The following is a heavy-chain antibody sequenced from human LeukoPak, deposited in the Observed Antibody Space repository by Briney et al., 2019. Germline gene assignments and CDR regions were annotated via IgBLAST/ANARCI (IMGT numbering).Heavy chain of an antibody. Sequence: GGSLRLSCAASGFTFSNYHMNWVRQAPGKGLEWVSYISKSASTTYYADSVKGRFTISRDTARNSVYLQMNSLTAEDTAVYYYARDLVVVPASPYYFDYWGQGTLVTVSS. CDR3: ARDLVVVPASPYYFDY. V-gene: IGHV3-48*01. D-gene: IGHD2-15*01. CDR1: GFTFSNYH. J-gene: IGHJ4*02. CDR2: ISKSASTT.